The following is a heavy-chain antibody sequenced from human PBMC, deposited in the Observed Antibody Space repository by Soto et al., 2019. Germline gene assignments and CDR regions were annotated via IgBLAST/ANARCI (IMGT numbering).Heavy chain of an antibody. CDR1: GFTFSDYY. D-gene: IGHD3-3*01. V-gene: IGHV3-11*06. J-gene: IGHJ4*02. CDR2: ISSSSSHT. CDR3: ARDHQYDFWSGYPWGYFDY. Sequence: GGSLRLSCAASGFTFSDYYMSWIRQAPGKGLEWVSYISSSSSHTNYADSVKGRFTISRDNAKNSLYLQMNSLRAEDTAVYYCARDHQYDFWSGYPWGYFDYWGQGTLVTVPQ.